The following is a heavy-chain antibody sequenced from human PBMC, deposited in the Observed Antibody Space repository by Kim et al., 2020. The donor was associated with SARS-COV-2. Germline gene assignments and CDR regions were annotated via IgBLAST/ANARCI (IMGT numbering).Heavy chain of an antibody. D-gene: IGHD3-22*01. Sequence: ASVKVSCKVSGYILTEFSVHWVRQAPGQGLEWMGGYDYGENEVIFAQRFQGRVTVTDERSTDTVYMELTSLRSDDTAIYYCATEGNYDSGVKYFDFWGRGTLVTVSS. J-gene: IGHJ2*01. CDR2: YDYGENEV. V-gene: IGHV1-24*01. CDR3: ATEGNYDSGVKYFDF. CDR1: GYILTEFS.